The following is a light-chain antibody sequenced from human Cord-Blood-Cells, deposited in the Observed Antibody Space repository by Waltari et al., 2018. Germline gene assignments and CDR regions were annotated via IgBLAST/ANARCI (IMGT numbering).Light chain of an antibody. CDR2: AAS. CDR3: HQANSFPLT. CDR1: QGISSW. J-gene: IGKJ5*01. Sequence: DIQMTQSPSSVSASVGARVTITCRASQGISSWLAWYQQKPGTAPKLLIYAASSLQRGVPSRFSGSGSGTAFTLPLRSLQPEDFATYYRHQANSFPLTFGQGPRLVIK. V-gene: IGKV1D-12*01.